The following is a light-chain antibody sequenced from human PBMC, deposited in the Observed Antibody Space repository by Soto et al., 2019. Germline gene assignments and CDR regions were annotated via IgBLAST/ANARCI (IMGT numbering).Light chain of an antibody. V-gene: IGKV3-15*01. CDR1: QSLSSSY. CDR3: QPYNNWPLT. Sequence: EIVLTQSPGTLSLSPGERATLSCRASQSLSSSYLVCYQQKPFHSPRLLIYDTSTRSTGVPTRFSGSRSGAEFTLTINSLQSEDFAVYYCQPYNNWPLTFGGGTKVDIK. J-gene: IGKJ4*01. CDR2: DTS.